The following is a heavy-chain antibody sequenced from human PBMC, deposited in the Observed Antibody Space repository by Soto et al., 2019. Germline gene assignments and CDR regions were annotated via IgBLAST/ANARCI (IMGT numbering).Heavy chain of an antibody. J-gene: IGHJ4*02. CDR2: ISGSSSTI. CDR3: SRDRAVDY. Sequence: EVQLVESGGGLVQPGGSLRLSCAATGFTFSSYSMNWVRQAPGKGLEWISYISGSSSTIYYAGSVEGRFTISRDNARNSLYLQMSSLRAEDTSVYYCSRDRAVDYCGQGTLVTVSS. V-gene: IGHV3-48*01. CDR1: GFTFSSYS.